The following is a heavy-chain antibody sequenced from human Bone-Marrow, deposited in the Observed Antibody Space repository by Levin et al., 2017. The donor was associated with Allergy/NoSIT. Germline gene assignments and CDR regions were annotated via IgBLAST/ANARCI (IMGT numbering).Heavy chain of an antibody. CDR3: AKDGTGAPHNFDS. Sequence: QPGESLKISCTASGFSFNSCLMHWVRQAPGKGLEWVALTSYDDNYKEYAQSVKGRFTISRDNSKNTLYLQMVRLATEDTALYYCAKDGTGAPHNFDSWGQGTLVTVSS. V-gene: IGHV3-30*18. CDR2: TSYDDNYK. CDR1: GFSFNSCL. D-gene: IGHD1/OR15-1a*01. J-gene: IGHJ4*02.